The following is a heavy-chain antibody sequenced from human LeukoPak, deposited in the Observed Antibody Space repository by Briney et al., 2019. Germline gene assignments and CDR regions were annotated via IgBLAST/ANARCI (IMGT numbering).Heavy chain of an antibody. Sequence: GESLKISCAASGFPFSSYWMSWVRQAPGKGLEWVANIKQDGSEKYYVDSVKGRFTISRDNAKNSLYLQMNSLRAEDTAVYYCALTAAGTRDYWGQGTLVTVSS. CDR1: GFPFSSYW. CDR2: IKQDGSEK. CDR3: ALTAAGTRDY. V-gene: IGHV3-7*01. J-gene: IGHJ4*02. D-gene: IGHD6-13*01.